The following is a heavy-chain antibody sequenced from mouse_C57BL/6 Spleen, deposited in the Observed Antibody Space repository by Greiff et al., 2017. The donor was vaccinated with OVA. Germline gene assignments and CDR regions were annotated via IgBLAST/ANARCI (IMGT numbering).Heavy chain of an antibody. CDR2: IDPSDSYT. Sequence: VQLQQPGAELVKPGASVKLSCKASGYTFTSYWMQWVKQRPGQGLEWIGEIDPSDSYTNYNQKFKGKATLTVDTSSSTAYMQLSSLTSEDSAVYYCARGGSHFDYWGQGTTLTVSS. CDR3: ARGGSHFDY. J-gene: IGHJ2*01. CDR1: GYTFTSYW. V-gene: IGHV1-50*01.